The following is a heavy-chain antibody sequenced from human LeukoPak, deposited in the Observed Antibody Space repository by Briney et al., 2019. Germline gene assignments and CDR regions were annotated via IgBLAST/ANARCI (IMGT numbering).Heavy chain of an antibody. CDR3: VGDAGTMNWSDP. D-gene: IGHD4-17*01. J-gene: IGHJ5*02. V-gene: IGHV1-69*13. Sequence: SVKVSCKASGGTFSSYAISWVRQAPGQGLEWMGGIIPIFGTANYAQKFQGRVTITADESTSTAYMELSSLRSEDTAVYYRVGDAGTMNWSDPWGQGTLVTVSS. CDR2: IIPIFGTA. CDR1: GGTFSSYA.